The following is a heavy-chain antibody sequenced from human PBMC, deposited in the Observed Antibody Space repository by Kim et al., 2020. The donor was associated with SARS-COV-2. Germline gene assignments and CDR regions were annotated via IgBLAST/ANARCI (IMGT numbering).Heavy chain of an antibody. D-gene: IGHD3-3*01. CDR1: GGTFSSYA. CDR3: ARGTYYDFWSGYSAFDY. Sequence: SVKVSCKASGGTFSSYAISWVRQAPGQGLEWMGGIIPIFGTANYAQKFQGRVTITADESTSTAYMELSSLRSEDTAVYYCARGTYYDFWSGYSAFDYWGQGTLVTVSS. J-gene: IGHJ4*02. CDR2: IIPIFGTA. V-gene: IGHV1-69*13.